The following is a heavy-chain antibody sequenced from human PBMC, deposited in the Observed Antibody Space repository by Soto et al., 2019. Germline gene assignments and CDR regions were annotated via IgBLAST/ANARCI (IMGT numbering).Heavy chain of an antibody. J-gene: IGHJ3*02. CDR3: ATHNYGTDAFDI. Sequence: ASVKVSCKVSGYTLTELSMHWVRQAPGKGLEWMGGFDPEDGETIYAQKFQGRVTMTEDTSTDTAYMELSSLRSEDTAVYYCATHNYGTDAFDIWGQGTMVTVSS. D-gene: IGHD4-17*01. CDR1: GYTLTELS. CDR2: FDPEDGET. V-gene: IGHV1-24*01.